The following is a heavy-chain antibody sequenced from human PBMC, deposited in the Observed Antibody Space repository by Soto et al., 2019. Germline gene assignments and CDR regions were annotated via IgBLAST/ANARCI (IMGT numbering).Heavy chain of an antibody. V-gene: IGHV5-51*01. CDR1: GYSFTSYW. D-gene: IGHD5-12*01. J-gene: IGHJ3*02. Sequence: GESLKISCKGSGYSFTSYWIGWVRQMPGKGLEWMGIIYPGDSDTRYSPSFQGQVTISADKSISTAYLQWSSLKASDTAMYCCASLARSGYWPDAFDIWGQGTMVTVSS. CDR2: IYPGDSDT. CDR3: ASLARSGYWPDAFDI.